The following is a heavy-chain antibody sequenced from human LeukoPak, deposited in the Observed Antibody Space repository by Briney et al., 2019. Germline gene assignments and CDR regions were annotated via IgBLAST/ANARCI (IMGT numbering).Heavy chain of an antibody. CDR2: ISEDGSNK. J-gene: IGHJ4*02. Sequence: PGGSLRLSCAASGFTFSSYAMHWVRQAPGKGLEWVAVISEDGSNKYYADSVKGRFTISRDNSKNTLYLQMNSLRAEDTAVYYCARVPIAVAGTGPLGPEDYWGQGTLVTVSS. V-gene: IGHV3-30-3*01. CDR3: ARVPIAVAGTGPLGPEDY. D-gene: IGHD6-19*01. CDR1: GFTFSSYA.